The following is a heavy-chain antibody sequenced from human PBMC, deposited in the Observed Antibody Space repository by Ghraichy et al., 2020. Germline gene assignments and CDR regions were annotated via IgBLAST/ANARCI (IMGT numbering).Heavy chain of an antibody. J-gene: IGHJ2*01. Sequence: LSLTCAASGFTFSDHYMDWVRQAPGKGLEWVGRTRNKANSYTTEYAASVKGRFTISRDDSKNSLYLQMNSLKTEDTAVYYCARFWRAVQSWYFDLWGRGTLVTVSA. V-gene: IGHV3-72*01. CDR3: ARFWRAVQSWYFDL. CDR1: GFTFSDHY. CDR2: TRNKANSYTT. D-gene: IGHD1-1*01.